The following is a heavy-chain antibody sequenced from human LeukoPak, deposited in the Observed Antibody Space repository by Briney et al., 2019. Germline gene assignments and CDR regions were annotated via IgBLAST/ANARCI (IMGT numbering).Heavy chain of an antibody. CDR1: GGSFSGYY. D-gene: IGHD3-10*01. V-gene: IGHV4-34*01. Sequence: SETLSLTCAVYGGSFSGYYWSWIRQPPGKGLEWIGEINHSGSTNYNPSLKSRVTISVDTSKNQFSLKLSSVTAADTAVYYCARAITMVRGVEIYYYYGMDVWGQGTTVTVSS. CDR3: ARAITMVRGVEIYYYYGMDV. J-gene: IGHJ6*02. CDR2: INHSGST.